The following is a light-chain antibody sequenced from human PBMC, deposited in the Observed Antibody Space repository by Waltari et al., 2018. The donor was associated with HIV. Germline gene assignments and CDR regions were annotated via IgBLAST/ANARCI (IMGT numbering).Light chain of an antibody. J-gene: IGKJ3*01. Sequence: DIQMTQSPSSLSASVGERVTITCRASQSIENFLNWYQQKPGKAPKLLIYGASSLPSGVPSRFRGSGSGTDFTLTISSLQSEDFATYYCHQTYSAPFTFGPGTRVDIK. CDR2: GAS. V-gene: IGKV1-39*01. CDR1: QSIENF. CDR3: HQTYSAPFT.